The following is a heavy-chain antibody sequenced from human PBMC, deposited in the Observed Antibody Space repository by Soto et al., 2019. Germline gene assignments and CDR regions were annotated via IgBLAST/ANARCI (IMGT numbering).Heavy chain of an antibody. CDR3: ARDSFGQWLVSDAFDI. Sequence: QVQLVQSGAEVKKPGSSVKVSCKASGGTFSSYAISWVRQAPGQGLEWMGGSIPIFGTANYAQKFQGRVTITADEYTSTAYMELSSLRSEEKAVYYCARDSFGQWLVSDAFDIWGQGTMVTVSS. CDR2: SIPIFGTA. V-gene: IGHV1-69*12. CDR1: GGTFSSYA. J-gene: IGHJ3*02. D-gene: IGHD6-19*01.